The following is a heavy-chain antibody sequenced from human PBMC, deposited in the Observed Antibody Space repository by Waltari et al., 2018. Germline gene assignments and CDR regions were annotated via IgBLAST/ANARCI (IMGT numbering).Heavy chain of an antibody. CDR1: GGSFSGYY. V-gene: IGHV4-34*01. CDR3: ARGPPLTPGWYFDL. Sequence: QVQLQQWGAGLLKPSETLSLTCAVYGGSFSGYYWSWIRQPPGKGLEWIGEINPSGSTNYNPSRKIRVTISVDTSKNQFSLELSSVTAADTAVYYCARGPPLTPGWYFDLWGRGTLVTVSS. CDR2: INPSGST. J-gene: IGHJ2*01.